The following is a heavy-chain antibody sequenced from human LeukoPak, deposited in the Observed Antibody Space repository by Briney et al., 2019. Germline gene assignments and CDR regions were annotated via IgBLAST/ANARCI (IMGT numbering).Heavy chain of an antibody. J-gene: IGHJ3*02. CDR2: IYYSGST. CDR1: GGSISRYY. V-gene: IGHV4-59*01. CDR3: ARDVRDGYNLDAFDI. D-gene: IGHD5-24*01. Sequence: SETLSLTCTVAGGSISRYYWSWIRQPPGKGLEWLGYIYYSGSTNYNPSLKSRVTISVDTSKNQFSLKLSSVTAADTAVYYCARDVRDGYNLDAFDIWGQGTMVTVSS.